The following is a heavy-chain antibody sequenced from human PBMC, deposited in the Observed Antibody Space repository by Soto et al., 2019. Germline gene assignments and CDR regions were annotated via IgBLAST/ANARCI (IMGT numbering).Heavy chain of an antibody. CDR2: IYYSWST. D-gene: IGHD4-4*01. CDR1: VGSISSGDYY. V-gene: IGHV4-30-4*01. Sequence: PSETLSLTCTVSVGSISSGDYYCSWIRQPPGKGLEWIGYIYYSWSTYYNPSLKSRVTISVDTSKNQFSLKLSSVTAADTAVYYCARRDDYSNYLRMEVWGQGTTVTVSS. CDR3: ARRDDYSNYLRMEV. J-gene: IGHJ6*02.